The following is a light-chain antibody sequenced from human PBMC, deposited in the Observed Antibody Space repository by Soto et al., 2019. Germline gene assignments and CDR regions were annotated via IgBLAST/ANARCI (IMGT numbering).Light chain of an antibody. CDR3: HHYGSSPPYT. J-gene: IGKJ2*01. CDR2: VAS. Sequence: EIVLTQSPDTLSLSPGERATVSCRASQTVSNNYLAWYQQKPGQAPRLLLYVASTRPTVIPDRFSGSGSGTDFTLTISRLEPEDFAVYYCHHYGSSPPYTFGQGTKLDIK. V-gene: IGKV3-20*01. CDR1: QTVSNNY.